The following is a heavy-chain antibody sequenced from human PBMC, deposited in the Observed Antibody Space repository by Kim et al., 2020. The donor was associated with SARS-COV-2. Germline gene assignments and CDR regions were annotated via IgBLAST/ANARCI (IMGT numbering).Heavy chain of an antibody. D-gene: IGHD2-15*01. Sequence: ASVKVSCKVSGYTLTELSMHWVRQAPGKGLEWMGGFDPEDGETIYAQKFQGRVTMTEDTSTDTAYMELSSLRSEDTAVYYCATGRQDYCSGGSCSLYYFDYWGQGTLVTVSS. V-gene: IGHV1-24*01. CDR3: ATGRQDYCSGGSCSLYYFDY. CDR2: FDPEDGET. J-gene: IGHJ4*02. CDR1: GYTLTELS.